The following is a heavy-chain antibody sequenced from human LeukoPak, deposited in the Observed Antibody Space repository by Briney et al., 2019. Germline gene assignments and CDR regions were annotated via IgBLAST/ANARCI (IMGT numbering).Heavy chain of an antibody. CDR1: GYTFTSNY. CDR3: ARRLDIVVSIAFDI. Sequence: RASVKVSCTAFGYTFTSNYMHWVRQAPGQGPEWMGVISPSGGSTTYAQKFQGRVTMTTDTSTSTVYMELRSLRSDDTAVYYCARRLDIVVSIAFDIWGQGTMVTVSS. V-gene: IGHV1-46*01. D-gene: IGHD5-12*01. CDR2: ISPSGGST. J-gene: IGHJ3*02.